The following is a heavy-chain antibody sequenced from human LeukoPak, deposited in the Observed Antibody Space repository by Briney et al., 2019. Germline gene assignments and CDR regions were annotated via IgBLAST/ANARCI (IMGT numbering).Heavy chain of an antibody. CDR2: ISYDGSNK. J-gene: IGHJ4*02. D-gene: IGHD1-26*01. Sequence: GGSLRLSCAASGFTFSSYAMHWVRQAPGKGLEWVAVISYDGSNKYYADSVEGRFTISRDNSKNTLYLQMNSLRAEDTAVYYCARDRVGATDYFDYWGQGTLVTVSS. CDR1: GFTFSSYA. V-gene: IGHV3-30-3*01. CDR3: ARDRVGATDYFDY.